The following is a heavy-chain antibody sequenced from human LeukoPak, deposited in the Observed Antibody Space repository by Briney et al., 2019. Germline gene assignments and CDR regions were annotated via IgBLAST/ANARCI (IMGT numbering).Heavy chain of an antibody. J-gene: IGHJ5*02. V-gene: IGHV1-46*01. CDR2: INPSGGST. CDR3: ATSGGSGWSRDINWFDP. CDR1: GYTFTSYY. Sequence: ASVKVSCKASGYTFTSYYMHWVRQAPGQGLEWMGIINPSGGSTSYAQKFQGRVTMTRDTSTSTVYMELSSLRSEDTAVYYCATSGGSGWSRDINWFDPWGQGTLVTVSS. D-gene: IGHD6-19*01.